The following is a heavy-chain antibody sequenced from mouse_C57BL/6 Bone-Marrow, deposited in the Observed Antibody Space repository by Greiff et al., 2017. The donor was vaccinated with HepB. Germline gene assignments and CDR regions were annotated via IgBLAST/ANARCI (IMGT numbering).Heavy chain of an antibody. D-gene: IGHD2-2*01. CDR1: GYAFSSYW. J-gene: IGHJ4*01. V-gene: IGHV1-80*01. CDR2: IYPGDGDT. Sequence: QVHVKQSGAELVKPGASVKISCKASGYAFSSYWMNWVKQRPGKGLEWIGQIYPGDGDTNYNGKFKGKATLTADKSSSTAYMQLSSLTSEDSAVYFCARRGYGSYYAMDYWGQGTSVTVSS. CDR3: ARRGYGSYYAMDY.